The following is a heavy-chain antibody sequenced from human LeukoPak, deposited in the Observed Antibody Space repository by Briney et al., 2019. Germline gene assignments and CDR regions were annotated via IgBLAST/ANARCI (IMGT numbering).Heavy chain of an antibody. V-gene: IGHV3-21*01. Sequence: GGSLRLSCAASGFTFSSYSMNWVRQAPGKGLEWVSSISSSSSYIYYADSVKGRFTISRDNAKNSLCLQMNSLRAEDTAVYYCARDRYSGSTYDYWGQGTLVTVSS. J-gene: IGHJ4*02. D-gene: IGHD1-26*01. CDR1: GFTFSSYS. CDR3: ARDRYSGSTYDY. CDR2: ISSSSSYI.